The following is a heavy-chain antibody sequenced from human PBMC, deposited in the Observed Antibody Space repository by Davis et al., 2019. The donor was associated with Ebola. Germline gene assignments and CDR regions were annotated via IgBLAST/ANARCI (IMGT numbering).Heavy chain of an antibody. V-gene: IGHV3-7*01. CDR3: ASSYGMDV. J-gene: IGHJ6*04. CDR1: GFIFSNYW. Sequence: GGSLRLSCAASGFIFSNYWMSWVRQAPGKGLEWVANIKEDGSEKHYVDSVKGRFTISRDNAKNSLYVQMNSLRAEDTAVYYCASSYGMDVWGKGTTVTVSS. CDR2: IKEDGSEK.